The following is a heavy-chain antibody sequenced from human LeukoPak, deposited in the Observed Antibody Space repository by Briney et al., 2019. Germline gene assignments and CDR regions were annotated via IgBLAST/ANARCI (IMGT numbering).Heavy chain of an antibody. V-gene: IGHV3-30*18. CDR1: GFTVSSYG. CDR3: AKDREGYSSGWYFDY. Sequence: GSLRLSCAASGFTVSSYGMHWVRQAPGKGLEWVAVISYDGSNKYYADSVKGRFTISRDNSKNTLYLQMNSLRAEDTAVYYCAKDREGYSSGWYFDYWGQGTLVTVSS. J-gene: IGHJ4*02. D-gene: IGHD6-19*01. CDR2: ISYDGSNK.